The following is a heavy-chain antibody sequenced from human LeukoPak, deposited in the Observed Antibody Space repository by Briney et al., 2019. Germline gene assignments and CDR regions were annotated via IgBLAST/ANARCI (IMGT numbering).Heavy chain of an antibody. D-gene: IGHD4-23*01. CDR1: GFTFSSYW. V-gene: IGHV3-74*03. CDR2: INIDGSST. J-gene: IGHJ1*01. CDR3: YGGNAEH. Sequence: PGGSLRLSCAASGFTFSSYWMHWVRQAPGKGLMWVSGINIDGSSTMYADSVKGRFTISRDNAKNTLYLQMNSLRGEDTAVYHCYGGNAEHWGQGTLVTVSS.